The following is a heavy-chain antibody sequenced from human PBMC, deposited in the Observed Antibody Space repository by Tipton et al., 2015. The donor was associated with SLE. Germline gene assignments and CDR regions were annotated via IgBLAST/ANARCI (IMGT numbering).Heavy chain of an antibody. D-gene: IGHD3-10*01. CDR1: GGSISSTYY. J-gene: IGHJ5*02. CDR2: IFYSGSFSGGST. V-gene: IGHV4-39*07. CDR3: ARGSYGSGRDWFDP. Sequence: TLSLTCTVSGGSISSTYYWGWIRQPPGKGLEWIGSIFYSGSFSGGSTYYNPSPKSRVTISVDTSKNQFSLKLSSVTAADTTIYYCARGSYGSGRDWFDPWGQGTLVTVSS.